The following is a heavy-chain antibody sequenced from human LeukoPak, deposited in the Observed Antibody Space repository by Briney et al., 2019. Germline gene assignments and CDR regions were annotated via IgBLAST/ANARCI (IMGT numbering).Heavy chain of an antibody. CDR2: ISYDAAVK. Sequence: GGSLRLSCAVSGFTLRSYAIHWVRQAPGKGLRWVAFISYDAAVKYYADSVRGRFTVSRDNSKNTLSLQMNSLRPEDTAVYYCARDFSTWYSIDYWGRGTLVTVSS. J-gene: IGHJ4*02. V-gene: IGHV3-30-3*01. D-gene: IGHD2-15*01. CDR3: ARDFSTWYSIDY. CDR1: GFTLRSYA.